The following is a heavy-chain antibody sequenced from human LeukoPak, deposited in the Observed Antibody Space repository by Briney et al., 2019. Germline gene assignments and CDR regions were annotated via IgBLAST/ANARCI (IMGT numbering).Heavy chain of an antibody. J-gene: IGHJ4*02. Sequence: PGGALRLSCAASGVTFSKSGMHGGGQAPGEGGEGGAFIREDGTNKYYADSVKGGVTISRDNTKKTLYMQMNRVRKEDTAVYYCAKPPPYGSESYFDYWGQGTLVTVSS. CDR3: AKPPPYGSESYFDY. D-gene: IGHD3-10*01. CDR1: GVTFSKSG. V-gene: IGHV3-30*02. CDR2: IREDGTNK.